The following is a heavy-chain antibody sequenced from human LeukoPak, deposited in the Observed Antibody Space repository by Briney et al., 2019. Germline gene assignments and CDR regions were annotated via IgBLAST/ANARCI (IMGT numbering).Heavy chain of an antibody. J-gene: IGHJ4*02. CDR2: ITSNGVNT. D-gene: IGHD6-19*01. CDR1: GFTFSTYP. V-gene: IGHV3-64D*09. Sequence: SGGSLRLSCAASGFTFSTYPMHWVRQAPGKGLEYVSAITSNGVNTYYADSVKGRFTISRDNSKNTLYLQMSSLRTEDTAVYYCVRRSSAWYGDCWGQGTLVTVSS. CDR3: VRRSSAWYGDC.